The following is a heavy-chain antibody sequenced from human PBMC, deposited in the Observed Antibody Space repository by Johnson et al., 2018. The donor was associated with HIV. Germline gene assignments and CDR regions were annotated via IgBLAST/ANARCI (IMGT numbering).Heavy chain of an antibody. D-gene: IGHD3-3*01. Sequence: QVQLVESGGGVVQPGRSLRLSCAASGFTFSSYGMHWVRQAPGKGLEWVAVIAYDGSNKYYADSVKGRFTISRDNSKITMYLQMNRLRAEDTAVYYCAKDLVRFLEWLCAFDIWGQGTMVTVSS. J-gene: IGHJ3*02. V-gene: IGHV3-30*18. CDR3: AKDLVRFLEWLCAFDI. CDR1: GFTFSSYG. CDR2: IAYDGSNK.